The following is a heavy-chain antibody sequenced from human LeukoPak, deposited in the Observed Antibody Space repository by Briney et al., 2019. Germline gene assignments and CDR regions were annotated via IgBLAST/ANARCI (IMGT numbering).Heavy chain of an antibody. Sequence: GGSLRLSCAASGFTFSNYAMSWVRQAPGRGLEWVSAISGSAVTTYYGDSVKGRFTISRDNSKNTLYLQMNSLRAEDTAVYYCAKAFRGLREYYYYMDVWGKGTTVTVSS. CDR3: AKAFRGLREYYYYMDV. CDR2: ISGSAVTT. D-gene: IGHD3-16*01. V-gene: IGHV3-23*01. J-gene: IGHJ6*03. CDR1: GFTFSNYA.